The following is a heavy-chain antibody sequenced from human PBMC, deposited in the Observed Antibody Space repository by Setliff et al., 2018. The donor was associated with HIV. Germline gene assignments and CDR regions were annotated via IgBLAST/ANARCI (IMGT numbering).Heavy chain of an antibody. D-gene: IGHD6-13*01. V-gene: IGHV4-61*02. CDR2: IYTSGSA. J-gene: IGHJ4*02. CDR3: GRDEHGFNSNWYGVD. Sequence: SETLSLPCTVSGGSISSGNYYWSWIRQAAGKGLEWIGRIYTSGSANYNPSLKSRVTISVDTSKNQFSLKLSSVTVADTALYYCGRDEHGFNSNWYGVDWGQGTLVTVYS. CDR1: GGSISSGNYY.